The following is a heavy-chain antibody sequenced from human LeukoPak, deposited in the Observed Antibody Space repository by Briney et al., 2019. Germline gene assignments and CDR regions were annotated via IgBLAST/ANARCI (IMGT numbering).Heavy chain of an antibody. V-gene: IGHV3-23*01. CDR1: GFTFSSYA. Sequence: GGSLRLSCAASGFTFSSYAMSWVRQAPGKGLEWVSAISGSGGSTYYADSVKGRFTISRDNSKNTLYLQMNSLRAGDTAVYYCAKTRVSVVVAARGNWLDPWGQGTLVTVSS. D-gene: IGHD2-15*01. CDR3: AKTRVSVVVAARGNWLDP. CDR2: ISGSGGST. J-gene: IGHJ5*02.